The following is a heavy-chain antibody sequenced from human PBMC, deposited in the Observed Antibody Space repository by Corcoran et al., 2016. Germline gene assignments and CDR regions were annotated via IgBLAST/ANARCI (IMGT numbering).Heavy chain of an antibody. CDR3: ARESGTGSYYDLDY. D-gene: IGHD1-26*01. CDR2: ISTSSSTI. CDR1: GFTFSSYS. V-gene: IGHV3-48*02. Sequence: EVQLVESGGGLVQPGGSLRLSCAVSGFTFSSYSMNWVRQAPGKGLEWVSYISTSSSTIYYTDSVKGRFTISRDNAKNSLYLQMNSLRDEDTAVYYCARESGTGSYYDLDYWGQGTLVTVSS. J-gene: IGHJ4*02.